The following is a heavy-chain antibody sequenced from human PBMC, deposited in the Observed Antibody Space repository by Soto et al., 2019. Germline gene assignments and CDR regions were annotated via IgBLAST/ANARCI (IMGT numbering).Heavy chain of an antibody. Sequence: QVQLVQSGAAVKKPGASVKVSCTASGYTFTSYGISWVRQAPGQGLEWMGWISDYNGNTNYAQKLQGRVTMTTDTSTSTAYMELRSLRSDDTAVYYCARDRYGDYSIYYYYGMDVWGQGTTVTVAS. CDR1: GYTFTSYG. D-gene: IGHD4-17*01. CDR2: ISDYNGNT. V-gene: IGHV1-18*01. CDR3: ARDRYGDYSIYYYYGMDV. J-gene: IGHJ6*02.